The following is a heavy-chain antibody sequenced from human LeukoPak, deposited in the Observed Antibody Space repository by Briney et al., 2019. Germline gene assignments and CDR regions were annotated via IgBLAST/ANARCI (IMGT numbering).Heavy chain of an antibody. V-gene: IGHV1-18*01. D-gene: IGHD6-13*01. J-gene: IGHJ6*03. CDR3: ARDDYSSSWYGGGYYYYYMDV. CDR2: ISAYNGNT. CDR1: GYTFTSYG. Sequence: GASVKVSCKASGYTFTSYGISWVRQAPGQGLEWMGWISAYNGNTNYAQKLQGRVTMTTDTSTSTAYMELRSLRSDDTAVYYCARDDYSSSWYGGGYYYYYMDVWGKGTTVTISS.